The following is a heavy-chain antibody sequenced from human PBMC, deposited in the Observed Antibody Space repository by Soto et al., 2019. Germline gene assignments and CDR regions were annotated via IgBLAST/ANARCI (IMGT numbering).Heavy chain of an antibody. D-gene: IGHD1-26*01. CDR3: VRAWEHLYFDY. J-gene: IGHJ4*02. Sequence: QVQLQESGPGLVKPSETLSLTCTVSGGSVSSTSYYWSWIRQPPGKGLEWIGYIHYSGSTNYNPSLKSRVTISVDTSKNQFSLKLSSVTAADTAVFYSVRAWEHLYFDYWGQGTLVTVSS. CDR1: GGSVSSTSYY. V-gene: IGHV4-61*01. CDR2: IHYSGST.